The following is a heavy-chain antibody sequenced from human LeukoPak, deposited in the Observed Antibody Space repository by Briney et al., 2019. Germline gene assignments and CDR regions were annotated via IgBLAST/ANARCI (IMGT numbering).Heavy chain of an antibody. V-gene: IGHV1-46*01. Sequence: GASVKFSCKASGYTFTSYYMHWVRQAPGQGLEWMGIINPSGGSTSYAQKFQGRVTMTRDTSTSTVYMELSSLRSEDTAVYYCVRDQGSSWYFPYYFDYWGQGTLVTVSS. CDR3: VRDQGSSWYFPYYFDY. J-gene: IGHJ4*02. D-gene: IGHD6-13*01. CDR1: GYTFTSYY. CDR2: INPSGGST.